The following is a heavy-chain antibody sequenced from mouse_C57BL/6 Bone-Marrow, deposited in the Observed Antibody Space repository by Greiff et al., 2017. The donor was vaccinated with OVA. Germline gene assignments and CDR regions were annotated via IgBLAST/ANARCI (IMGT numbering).Heavy chain of an antibody. J-gene: IGHJ2*01. CDR2: IYPSDSET. CDR3: ARGFDYYGSSYDY. D-gene: IGHD1-1*01. V-gene: IGHV1-61*01. Sequence: QVQLQQPGAELVRPGSSVKLSCKASGYTFTSYWMDWVKQRPGQGLEWIGNIYPSDSETHYNQKFKGKATLTVDKSSSTAYMQLSSLTSEDSAVYYCARGFDYYGSSYDYWGQGTTLTVSS. CDR1: GYTFTSYW.